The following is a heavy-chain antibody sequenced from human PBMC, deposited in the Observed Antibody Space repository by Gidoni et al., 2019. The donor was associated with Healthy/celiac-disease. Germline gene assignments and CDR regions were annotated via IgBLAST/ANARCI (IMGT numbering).Heavy chain of an antibody. CDR1: GFTFSSYS. CDR3: ARDPIWGTYGMDV. Sequence: EVQLVESGGGLVKPGGSLRLSCAASGFTFSSYSMNWVRQAPGKGLEWVSSISSSSSYIYYADSVKGRFTISRDNAKNSLYLQMNSLRAEDTAVYYCARDPIWGTYGMDVWGQGTTVTVSS. V-gene: IGHV3-21*01. CDR2: ISSSSSYI. J-gene: IGHJ6*02. D-gene: IGHD3-16*01.